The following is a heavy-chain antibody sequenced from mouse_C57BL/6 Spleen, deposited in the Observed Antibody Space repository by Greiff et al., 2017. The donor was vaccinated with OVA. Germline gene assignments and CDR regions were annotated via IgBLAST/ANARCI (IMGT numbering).Heavy chain of an antibody. V-gene: IGHV5-4*01. D-gene: IGHD1-1*01. CDR1: GFTFSSYA. J-gene: IGHJ2*01. Sequence: EVHLVESGGGLVKPGGSLKLSCAASGFTFSSYAMSWVRQTPEKRLEWVATISDGGSYTYYPDNVKGRFTISRDNAKNNLYLQMSHLKSEDTAMDYCARLTTVVEGDYWGQGTTLTVSS. CDR2: ISDGGSYT. CDR3: ARLTTVVEGDY.